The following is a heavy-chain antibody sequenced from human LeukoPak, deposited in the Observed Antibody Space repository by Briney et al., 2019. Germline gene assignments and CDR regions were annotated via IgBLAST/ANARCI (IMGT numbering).Heavy chain of an antibody. CDR2: ISGSGGST. J-gene: IGHJ3*02. CDR3: AKALIVGATIGAFDI. V-gene: IGHV3-23*01. D-gene: IGHD1-26*01. Sequence: GRSLRLSCAASRFTFSSYAMSWVRQAPGKGLECVSAISGSGGSTYYADSVKGRFTISRDNSKNTLYLQMNSLRAEDTAVYYCAKALIVGATIGAFDIWGQGTMVTVSS. CDR1: RFTFSSYA.